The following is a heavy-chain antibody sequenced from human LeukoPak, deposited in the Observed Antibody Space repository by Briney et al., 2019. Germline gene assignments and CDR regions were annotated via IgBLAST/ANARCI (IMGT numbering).Heavy chain of an antibody. V-gene: IGHV4-34*01. D-gene: IGHD1-14*01. Sequence: PSETLSLTCAVDGGSFSGYYWSWIRQPPGKGLEWIGEINHSGSTNYNPSLKSRVTISVDTSKNQFSLKLSSVTAADTAVYYCARFGTFYHRTTFDYWGQGTLVTVSS. J-gene: IGHJ4*02. CDR2: INHSGST. CDR3: ARFGTFYHRTTFDY. CDR1: GGSFSGYY.